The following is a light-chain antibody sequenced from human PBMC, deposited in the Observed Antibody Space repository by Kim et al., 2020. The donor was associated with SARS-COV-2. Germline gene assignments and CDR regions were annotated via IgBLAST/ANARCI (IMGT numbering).Light chain of an antibody. CDR2: KAS. Sequence: DIQMTQSPTTLSASVGDRVTITCRASQSISSWLAWFQQKPGKAPKLLIYKASSLESGVPSRFSGSGSGTEFTLTISSLQPDDFATYYCKQYHTYSTFGDGTKVDIK. CDR1: QSISSW. CDR3: KQYHTYST. V-gene: IGKV1-5*03. J-gene: IGKJ1*01.